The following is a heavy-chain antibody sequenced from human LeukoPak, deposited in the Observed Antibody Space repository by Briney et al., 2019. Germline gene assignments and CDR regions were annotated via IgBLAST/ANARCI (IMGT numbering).Heavy chain of an antibody. CDR1: GFIFSHYD. CDR3: AKTLRRSFDT. J-gene: IGHJ3*02. CDR2: IITSGSNT. Sequence: PGGSLRLSCAASGFIFSHYDMTWVRQAPGKGLEWVSGIITSGSNTYYADSVKGRFTISRDNSKNTLYLQMDCLRAEDTALYYCAKTLRRSFDTWGQGTMVTVSS. V-gene: IGHV3-23*05.